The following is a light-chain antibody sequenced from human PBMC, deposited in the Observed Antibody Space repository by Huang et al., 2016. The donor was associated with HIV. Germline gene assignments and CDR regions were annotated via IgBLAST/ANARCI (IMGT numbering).Light chain of an antibody. CDR3: QQYGSSPWT. V-gene: IGKV3-20*01. CDR1: QSVSSSY. CDR2: VSA. Sequence: EIVLTQSPGTLSLSPGERATLSCRASQSVSSSYLAWYQHKPGQAPSLLIYVSASSAPVIPYRFRGSGSGTVFTLTISILEPEDFAVYYCQQYGSSPWTFGQGTKVEIK. J-gene: IGKJ1*01.